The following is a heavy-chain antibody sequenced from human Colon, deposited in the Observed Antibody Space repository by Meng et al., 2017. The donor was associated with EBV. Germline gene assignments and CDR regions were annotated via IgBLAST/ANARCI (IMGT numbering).Heavy chain of an antibody. D-gene: IGHD6-19*01. CDR3: ARVSSGWDYFDY. CDR2: IYYSGNT. V-gene: IGHV4-31*03. J-gene: IGHJ4*02. CDR1: GGCASRCVYC. Sequence: QGMVQEQRPGRGQPPQTPSHTATSSGGCASRCVYCWSWSRQHPGKRQEWVGHIYYSGNTYYSPSLKKRVIISIDTSKNQFSLNLRSVTAADTAVYYCARVSSGWDYFDYWGQGTLVTVSS.